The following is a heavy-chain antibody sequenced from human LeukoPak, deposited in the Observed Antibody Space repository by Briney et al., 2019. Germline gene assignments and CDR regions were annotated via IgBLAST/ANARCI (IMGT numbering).Heavy chain of an antibody. J-gene: IGHJ5*02. V-gene: IGHV3-23*01. Sequence: GGSLRLSCAASGFTFSSYAMSWVRQAPGKGLEWVSAISGSGGSTYYADSVKGRFTISRDNSKNTLYLQMNSLRAEDTAVYYCAKDLPGMVTTYLGWFDPWGQGTLVTVSS. CDR3: AKDLPGMVTTYLGWFDP. D-gene: IGHD2-21*02. CDR2: ISGSGGST. CDR1: GFTFSSYA.